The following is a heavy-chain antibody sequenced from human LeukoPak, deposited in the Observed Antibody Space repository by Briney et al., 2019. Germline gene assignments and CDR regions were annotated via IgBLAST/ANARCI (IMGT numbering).Heavy chain of an antibody. J-gene: IGHJ4*02. Sequence: PGGSLRLSCAASGFILSNYGMSWVRQAPGKGLEWVSSISFSSTHIYYADSIQGRFTISRDNAENSLYLQMNSLRAEDTAVYYCARETRELPNFDYWGQGTLVTVSS. D-gene: IGHD1-26*01. CDR1: GFILSNYG. V-gene: IGHV3-21*06. CDR2: ISFSSTHI. CDR3: ARETRELPNFDY.